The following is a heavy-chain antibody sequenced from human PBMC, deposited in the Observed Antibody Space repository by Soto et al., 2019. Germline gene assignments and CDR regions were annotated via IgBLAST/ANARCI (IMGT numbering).Heavy chain of an antibody. D-gene: IGHD3-9*01. J-gene: IGHJ6*02. CDR1: GFTFTSSA. Sequence: QMQLVQSGPEVKKPGTSVKVSCKASGFTFTSSAVQWVRQARGQRLEWIGWIVVGSGNTNYAQKFQERVTITRDMSTITAYMELSSLRSEDTAVYYCAADPELRYFDWLLAGDYYGMDVWGQGTTVTVSS. CDR3: AADPELRYFDWLLAGDYYGMDV. CDR2: IVVGSGNT. V-gene: IGHV1-58*01.